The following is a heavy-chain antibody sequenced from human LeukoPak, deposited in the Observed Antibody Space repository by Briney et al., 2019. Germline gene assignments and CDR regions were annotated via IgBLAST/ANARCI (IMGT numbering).Heavy chain of an antibody. D-gene: IGHD1-26*01. CDR1: GFIFSTFG. CDR2: ISYDGSNK. J-gene: IGHJ4*02. V-gene: IGHV3-30*03. CDR3: TTGGELEPFEY. Sequence: GRSLSLSCAASGFIFSTFGMHWVRQAPGKGLEWVALISYDGSNKYYADSVKGRFTISRDNSKNTLYLQMNSLRAEDTAVYYCTTGGELEPFEYWGQGTLVTVSS.